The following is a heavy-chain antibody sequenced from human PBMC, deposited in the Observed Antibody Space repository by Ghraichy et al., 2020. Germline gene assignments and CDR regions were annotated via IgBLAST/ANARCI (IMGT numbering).Heavy chain of an antibody. J-gene: IGHJ4*02. D-gene: IGHD2-21*01. Sequence: AGSLRLSCAASGFTFSSYSMNWVRQAPGKGLEWVSYISSSSSTIYYADSVKGRFTISRDNAKNSLYLQMNSLRDEDTAVYYCARDMDHPECGGDCYSYFDYWGQGTLVTVSS. CDR3: ARDMDHPECGGDCYSYFDY. V-gene: IGHV3-48*02. CDR1: GFTFSSYS. CDR2: ISSSSSTI.